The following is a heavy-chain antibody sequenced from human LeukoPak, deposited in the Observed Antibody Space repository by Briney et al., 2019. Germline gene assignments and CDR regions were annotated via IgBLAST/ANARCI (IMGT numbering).Heavy chain of an antibody. V-gene: IGHV3-21*01. CDR3: ARDLVERYRSGWYGSGAFGI. J-gene: IGHJ3*02. Sequence: GGSLRLSCAASGFTFSTYNINWVRQAPGKGLEWVSSISSSSSHIYYADSVKGRFTISRDNAKNSLYLQMNSLRAEDTAIYYCARDLVERYRSGWYGSGAFGIWGQGTMVTVSS. CDR2: ISSSSSHI. CDR1: GFTFSTYN. D-gene: IGHD6-19*01.